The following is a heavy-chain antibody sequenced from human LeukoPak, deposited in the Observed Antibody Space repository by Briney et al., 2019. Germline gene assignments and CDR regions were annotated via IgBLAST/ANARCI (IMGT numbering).Heavy chain of an antibody. J-gene: IGHJ4*02. D-gene: IGHD3-10*01. V-gene: IGHV3-23*01. Sequence: PGGSLRLSCAASGFTFSSYAMSWVRQAPGKGLEWVSAVSSSGGSTNYADYVKGQFTISRDNSKNTVYLHKNNLRAEDTAVYYCAKGGISLVRGSFDYWGQGTLVTVSS. CDR2: VSSSGGST. CDR1: GFTFSSYA. CDR3: AKGGISLVRGSFDY.